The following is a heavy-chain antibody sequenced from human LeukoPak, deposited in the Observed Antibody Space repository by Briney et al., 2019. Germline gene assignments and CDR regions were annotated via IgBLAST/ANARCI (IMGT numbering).Heavy chain of an antibody. J-gene: IGHJ4*02. CDR1: GFTFSDYT. D-gene: IGHD5-24*01. CDR2: ISSNSVHI. Sequence: PGGSLRLSCAASGFTFSDYTMNWVRQAPGKGLEWVSSISSNSVHIYNAASVKGRFTISRDNAKNTLYLQMNSLRAEDTAVYYCAGRRRNGYNYSDYWGQGTLVTVSS. V-gene: IGHV3-21*01. CDR3: AGRRRNGYNYSDY.